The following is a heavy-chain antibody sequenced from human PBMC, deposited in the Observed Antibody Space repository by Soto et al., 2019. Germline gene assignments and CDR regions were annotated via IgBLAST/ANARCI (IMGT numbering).Heavy chain of an antibody. D-gene: IGHD3-16*02. CDR2: IYYSGST. CDR1: GGSISSSSYY. CDR3: ARQGYVWGSYRPIDY. J-gene: IGHJ4*02. Sequence: SETVSLTCTVSGGSISSSSYYWGWIRQPPGKGLEWIGSIYYSGSTYYNPSLKSRVTISVDTSKNQFSLKLSSVTAADTAVYYCARQGYVWGSYRPIDYWGQGTLVTVSS. V-gene: IGHV4-39*01.